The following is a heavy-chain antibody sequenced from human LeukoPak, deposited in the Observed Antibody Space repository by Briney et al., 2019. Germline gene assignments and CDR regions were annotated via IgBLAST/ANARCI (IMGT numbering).Heavy chain of an antibody. J-gene: IGHJ6*03. V-gene: IGHV3-48*01. CDR3: ARAGIEWFQGYYYYYYYMDV. CDR1: GFTFSSYS. Sequence: PGGSLRLSCAASGFTFSSYSMNWVRQAPGKGLEWVSYISSSSSTIYYADSVKGRFTISRDNAKNSLYLQMNSLRAEDTAVYYCARAGIEWFQGYYYYYYYMDVWGKGTTVTVSS. D-gene: IGHD3-10*01. CDR2: ISSSSSTI.